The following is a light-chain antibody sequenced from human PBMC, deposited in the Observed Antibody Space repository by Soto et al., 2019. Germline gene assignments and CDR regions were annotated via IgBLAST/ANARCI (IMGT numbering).Light chain of an antibody. Sequence: EIVLTQSPGTLYLSPGERATLSCRASQSVSSSYLAWYQQKPGQAPRLLIYGASSRATGIPDRFSGSGSGTDFTLTISRLEPEDCAVYYCQQYGSSPLTFGPGTKVDIK. CDR2: GAS. V-gene: IGKV3-20*01. J-gene: IGKJ3*01. CDR3: QQYGSSPLT. CDR1: QSVSSSY.